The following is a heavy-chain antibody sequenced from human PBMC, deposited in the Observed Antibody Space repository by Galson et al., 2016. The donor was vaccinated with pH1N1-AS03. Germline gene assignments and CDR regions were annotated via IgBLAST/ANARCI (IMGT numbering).Heavy chain of an antibody. CDR2: TYYRSRWKN. J-gene: IGHJ4*02. D-gene: IGHD3-3*01. CDR1: GDSVSSNSAA. CDR3: AGMQLGALHF. V-gene: IGHV6-1*01. Sequence: CAISGDSVSSNSAAWNWIRLSPSRGLEWLGRTYYRSRWKNDYAVSVKSRILINPDTSKNQFSLQLNSVTPEDTAIYYCAGMQLGALHFWGRGTLVTVFS.